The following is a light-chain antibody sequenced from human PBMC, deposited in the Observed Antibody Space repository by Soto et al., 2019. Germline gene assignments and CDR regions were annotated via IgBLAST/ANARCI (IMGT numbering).Light chain of an antibody. V-gene: IGKV3-11*01. CDR3: QQRSNWPPTWT. J-gene: IGKJ1*01. Sequence: EIVLTQSPATLSLSPGERATLSCRASQSVSSYLAWYQQKPGQAPRRLIYDASNRATGIPARFSGSGSGTDFTLTISSPEPEDFAVYYCQQRSNWPPTWTFGQGTKVEIK. CDR2: DAS. CDR1: QSVSSY.